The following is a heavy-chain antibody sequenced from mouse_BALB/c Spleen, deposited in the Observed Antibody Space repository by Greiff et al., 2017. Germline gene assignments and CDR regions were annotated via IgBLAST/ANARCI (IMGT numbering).Heavy chain of an antibody. CDR1: GFSLTSYG. J-gene: IGHJ3*01. Sequence: QVQLQQSGPGLVQPSQSLSITCTVSGFSLTSYGVHWVRQSPGKGLEWLGVIWSGGSTDYNAAFISRLSISKDNSKSQVFFKMNSLQANDTAIYYCARGYDRGLAYWGQGTLVTVSA. CDR2: IWSGGST. CDR3: ARGYDRGLAY. V-gene: IGHV2-2*02. D-gene: IGHD2-14*01.